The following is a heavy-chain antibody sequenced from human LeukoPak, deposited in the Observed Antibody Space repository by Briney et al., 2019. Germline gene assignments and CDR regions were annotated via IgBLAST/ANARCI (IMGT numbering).Heavy chain of an antibody. CDR2: ISSSGSTI. J-gene: IGHJ4*02. Sequence: GGSLRLSCAASGFTFSSYEMNWVRQAPGKGLEWVSYISSSGSTIYYADSVKGRFTISRDNAKNSLYLQMNSLRAEDTAVYYCARDEDTAMVLSPSVFDYWGQGTLVTVSS. D-gene: IGHD5-18*01. V-gene: IGHV3-48*03. CDR3: ARDEDTAMVLSPSVFDY. CDR1: GFTFSSYE.